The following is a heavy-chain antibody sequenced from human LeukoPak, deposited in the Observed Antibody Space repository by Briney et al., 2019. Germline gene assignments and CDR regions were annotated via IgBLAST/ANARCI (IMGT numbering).Heavy chain of an antibody. Sequence: GGSLRLSCAASGFTFSSYSMNWVRQAPGKGLEWVSSISSSSSYIYYADSVKGRFTISRDNAKNSLYLQMNSLRAEDTAVYYCARDTTYYDFWSGYYTRGFDPWGQGTLVTVSS. CDR1: GFTFSSYS. V-gene: IGHV3-21*01. D-gene: IGHD3-3*01. CDR3: ARDTTYYDFWSGYYTRGFDP. J-gene: IGHJ5*02. CDR2: ISSSSSYI.